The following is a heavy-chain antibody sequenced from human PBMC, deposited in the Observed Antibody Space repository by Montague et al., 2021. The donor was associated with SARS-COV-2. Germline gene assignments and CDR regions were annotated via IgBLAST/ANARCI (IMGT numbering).Heavy chain of an antibody. V-gene: IGHV4-34*01. J-gene: IGHJ3*01. D-gene: IGHD2-2*01. CDR1: GGSFSVYY. Sequence: SDTVSLTSAVYGGSFSVYYWSWLRQSARSGLEWIAEINHSGTANXNPSLKSRVSISVDTSKNQFTLKLTSATAADTAMYYCAKEREVVRAARTLVAFDLWGQGTMVTVSS. CDR2: INHSGTA. CDR3: AKEREVVRAARTLVAFDL.